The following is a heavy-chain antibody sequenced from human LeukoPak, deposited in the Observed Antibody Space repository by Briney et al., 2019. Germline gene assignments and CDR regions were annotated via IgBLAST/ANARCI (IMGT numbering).Heavy chain of an antibody. Sequence: ASMKVSCKASGYTFTSYGISWVRQAPGQGLEWMGWISAYNGNTNYAQKLQGRVTMTTDTSTSTAYMELRSLRSDDTAVYYCARQRYYYYDSSGFVSHAFDIWGQGTMVTVSS. CDR2: ISAYNGNT. D-gene: IGHD3-22*01. CDR1: GYTFTSYG. V-gene: IGHV1-18*01. CDR3: ARQRYYYYDSSGFVSHAFDI. J-gene: IGHJ3*02.